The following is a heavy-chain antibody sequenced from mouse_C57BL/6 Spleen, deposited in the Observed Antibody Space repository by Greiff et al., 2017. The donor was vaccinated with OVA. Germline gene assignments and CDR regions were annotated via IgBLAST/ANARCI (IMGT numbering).Heavy chain of an antibody. J-gene: IGHJ3*01. CDR2: IDPSDSYT. CDR3: ARPYGSSYDWFAY. D-gene: IGHD1-1*01. Sequence: VQLQQPGAELVMPGASVKLSCKASGYTFTSYWMHWVKQRPGQGLEWIGEIDPSDSYTNYNQKFKGKATLTVDKSSSTAYMQLSSLTSEDSAVYYCARPYGSSYDWFAYWGQGTLVTVSA. V-gene: IGHV1-69*01. CDR1: GYTFTSYW.